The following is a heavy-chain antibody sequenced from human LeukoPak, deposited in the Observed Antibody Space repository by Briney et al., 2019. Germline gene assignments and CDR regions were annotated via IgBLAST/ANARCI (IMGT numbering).Heavy chain of an antibody. V-gene: IGHV4-59*08. J-gene: IGHJ4*02. CDR2: IYYSGST. D-gene: IGHD3-22*01. CDR1: GGSISSYY. Sequence: PSETLSLTCTVSGGSISSYYGSWIRQPPGKGLEWSGYIYYSGSTNYNPSLKSRVTISVDTSKNQFSLKLSSVTAADTAVYYCARHDYYDSSGVGYWGQGTLVTVSS. CDR3: ARHDYYDSSGVGY.